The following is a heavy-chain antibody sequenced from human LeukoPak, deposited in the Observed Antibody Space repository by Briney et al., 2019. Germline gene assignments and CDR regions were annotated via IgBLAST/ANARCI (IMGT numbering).Heavy chain of an antibody. V-gene: IGHV1-69*05. Sequence: AASVKVSCKASGGTFSSYAISLVRQAPGQGLEWMGGIIPIFGTANYAQKFQGRVTITTDESTSTAYMELSSLRSEDTAVYYCARGRVAAAGTEFDYWGQGTLVTVSS. D-gene: IGHD6-13*01. CDR3: ARGRVAAAGTEFDY. CDR1: GGTFSSYA. J-gene: IGHJ4*02. CDR2: IIPIFGTA.